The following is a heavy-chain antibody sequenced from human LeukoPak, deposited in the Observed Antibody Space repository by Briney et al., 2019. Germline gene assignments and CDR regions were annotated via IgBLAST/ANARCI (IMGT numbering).Heavy chain of an antibody. CDR1: GFTVSSNY. V-gene: IGHV3-53*01. D-gene: IGHD3-22*01. CDR2: IYSDGST. J-gene: IGHJ4*02. CDR3: ARIPIVLITSGGY. Sequence: RTGGSLRLSCAASGFTVSSNYMTWVRQAPGKGLEWLSVIYSDGSTYYADSVKGRFTISRDNSKNTLYLQMNSLRAEDTAVYYCARIPIVLITSGGYWGQGTLVTASS.